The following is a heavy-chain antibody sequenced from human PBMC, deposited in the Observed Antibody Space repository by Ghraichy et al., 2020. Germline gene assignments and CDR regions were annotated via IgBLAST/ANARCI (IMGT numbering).Heavy chain of an antibody. D-gene: IGHD5-24*01. CDR1: GDTFSDYS. CDR2: IVPILGTP. J-gene: IGHJ4*02. V-gene: IGHV1-69*13. CDR3: AKGLEKWRQSSFDD. Sequence: SVKVSCKASGDTFSDYSISWVRQAPGQGLEYMGGIVPILGTPHYGQRFQGRVTITADVASSTVYMELTGLRTEDTAVYFCAKGLEKWRQSSFDDWGQGTQVTVSS.